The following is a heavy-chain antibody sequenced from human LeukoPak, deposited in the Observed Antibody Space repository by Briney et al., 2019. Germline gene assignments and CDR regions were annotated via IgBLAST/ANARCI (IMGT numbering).Heavy chain of an antibody. D-gene: IGHD2-2*01. CDR3: AREVVCSSTSCLAFDY. V-gene: IGHV4-4*07. CDR2: IYTSGST. CDR1: GVSISSYY. J-gene: IGHJ4*02. Sequence: PSKTLSLTCTVSGVSISSYYWSWIRQPAGKGLEWIGRIYTSGSTNYNPSLKSRVTMSVDTSKNQFSLKLSSVTAADTAVYYCAREVVCSSTSCLAFDYWGQGTLVTVSS.